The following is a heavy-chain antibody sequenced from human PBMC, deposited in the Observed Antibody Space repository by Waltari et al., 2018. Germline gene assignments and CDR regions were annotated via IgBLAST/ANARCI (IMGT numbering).Heavy chain of an antibody. D-gene: IGHD1-20*01. V-gene: IGHV3-7*01. Sequence: EVQLVESGGGLVQPGGSLRLSCAASGFTFSSYWMSWVRQAPGKGLDGVANIKQDGSEKYYVDSVKGRFTISRDNAKNSLYLQMNSLRAEDTAVYYCARGQITGTTPLDYWGQGTLVTVSS. J-gene: IGHJ4*02. CDR2: IKQDGSEK. CDR3: ARGQITGTTPLDY. CDR1: GFTFSSYW.